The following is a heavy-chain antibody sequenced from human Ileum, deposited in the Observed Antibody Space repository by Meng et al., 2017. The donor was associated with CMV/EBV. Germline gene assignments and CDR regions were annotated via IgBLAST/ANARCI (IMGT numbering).Heavy chain of an antibody. CDR1: GFPFSNVW. CDR3: TTGRAH. CDR2: IKRKSDGGTT. V-gene: IGHV3-15*01. J-gene: IGHJ4*02. Sequence: EVQLVECGGGSVKPGGSLRLSCVTSGFPFSNVWMSWVRQAPGKGLEWVGRIKRKSDGGTTEYPAPVKGRFTISRDDSKNTLFLQMNSLKTEDTAVYYCTTGRAHWGQGTLVTVSS.